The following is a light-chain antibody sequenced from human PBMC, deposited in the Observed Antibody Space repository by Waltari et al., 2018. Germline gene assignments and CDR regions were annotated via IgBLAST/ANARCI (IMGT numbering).Light chain of an antibody. CDR3: ASWDDRLSGYV. CDR2: KNY. Sequence: QSVLTQPPAASGTPGQRVTISCSGSRSNIGNNLVYWYQQFPGPAPKLLIYKNYGRPSGVPDRFSGSRSGTSASLAISGLRSEDEADYYCASWDDRLSGYVFGPGTKVIVL. CDR1: RSNIGNNL. J-gene: IGLJ1*01. V-gene: IGLV1-47*01.